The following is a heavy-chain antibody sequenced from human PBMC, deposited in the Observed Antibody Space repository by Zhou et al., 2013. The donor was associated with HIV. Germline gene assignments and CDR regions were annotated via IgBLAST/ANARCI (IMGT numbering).Heavy chain of an antibody. Sequence: QVQLQESGPGLVKPSQTLSLTCTVSGDSISSGTFYWSWIRQPAGKELEWIGHINTSGSTKYNPSLKSRVTISVDTSKNQFSLKLNSVTAADTAVYYCARDHGNGYCSGGSCYEWFDPWGQGTLVTVSS. D-gene: IGHD2-15*01. CDR3: ARDHGNGYCSGGSCYEWFDP. V-gene: IGHV4-61*09. CDR1: GDSISSGTFY. J-gene: IGHJ5*02. CDR2: INTSGST.